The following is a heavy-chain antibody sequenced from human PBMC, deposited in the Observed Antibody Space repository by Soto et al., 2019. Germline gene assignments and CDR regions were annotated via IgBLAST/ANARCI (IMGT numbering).Heavy chain of an antibody. D-gene: IGHD1-7*01. CDR3: AKVSITYNWNYGYFFDY. J-gene: IGHJ4*01. CDR1: GFTFSNYA. V-gene: IGHV3-30*18. Sequence: GSLRLSCAASGFTFSNYAMDWVRQAPGKGLDGVAFISYDATNKFYADSVRGRFTISRDNFKNTLYLQMDSLRAEDSAVYYCAKVSITYNWNYGYFFDYWGHGTLVTVSS. CDR2: ISYDATNK.